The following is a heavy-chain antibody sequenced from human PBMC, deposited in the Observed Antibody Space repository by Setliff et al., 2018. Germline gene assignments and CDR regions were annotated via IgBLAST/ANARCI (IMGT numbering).Heavy chain of an antibody. CDR2: INPHASEK. V-gene: IGHV3-7*01. Sequence: PGGSLRLSCTASGFSYSNCWVSWVRQAPGKGLEWLASINPHASEKYYADSVKGRFTISRDNARNSLSLQMNSLRTEDTAVYYCFGAGTCSYWGQGTLVTVSS. CDR1: GFSYSNCW. CDR3: FGAGTCSY. J-gene: IGHJ4*02. D-gene: IGHD3-10*01.